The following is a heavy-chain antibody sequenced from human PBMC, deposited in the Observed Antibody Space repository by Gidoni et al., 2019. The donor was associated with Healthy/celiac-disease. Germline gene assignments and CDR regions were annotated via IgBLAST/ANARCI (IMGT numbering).Heavy chain of an antibody. Sequence: QVQLQESGPGLVKPSETLSLTCTVSGGSISSYYWSWIRQPPGKGLEWIGYIYYSGSTNYNPSLKSRVTISVDTSKNQFSLKLSSVTAADTAVYYCAGSIHGYSSSWQYYFDYWGQGTLVTVSS. D-gene: IGHD6-13*01. J-gene: IGHJ4*02. CDR2: IYYSGST. CDR1: GGSISSYY. CDR3: AGSIHGYSSSWQYYFDY. V-gene: IGHV4-59*08.